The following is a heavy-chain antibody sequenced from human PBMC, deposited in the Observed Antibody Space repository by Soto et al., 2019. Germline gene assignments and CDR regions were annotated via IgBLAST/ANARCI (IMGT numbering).Heavy chain of an antibody. Sequence: QEQLVQSGAEVKKPGASVKISCKASGYTFNTYDINWVRQATGQGLEWMGWMNPESGSTGFAQSFQGRITLTGNTSINTVYVEVSSLTKEDTAVYFCARSGATGYYSTHYYGMDVWGPGTTVTVSS. CDR2: MNPESGST. CDR1: GYTFNTYD. CDR3: ARSGATGYYSTHYYGMDV. J-gene: IGHJ6*02. V-gene: IGHV1-8*01. D-gene: IGHD3-9*01.